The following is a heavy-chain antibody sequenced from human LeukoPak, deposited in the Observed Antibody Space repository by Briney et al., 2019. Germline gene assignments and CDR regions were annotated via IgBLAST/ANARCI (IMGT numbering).Heavy chain of an antibody. Sequence: PSETLFLTCAVYGGSFSGYYWSWIRQPPGKGLEWIGEINHSGSTNYNPSLKSRVTISVDTSKNQFSLKLSSVTAADTAVYYCARCQYSGYDRYFRALGQRGYYYYYYYMDVWGKGTTVTVSS. V-gene: IGHV4-34*01. CDR2: INHSGST. CDR1: GGSFSGYY. CDR3: ARCQYSGYDRYFRALGQRGYYYYYYYMDV. D-gene: IGHD5-12*01. J-gene: IGHJ6*03.